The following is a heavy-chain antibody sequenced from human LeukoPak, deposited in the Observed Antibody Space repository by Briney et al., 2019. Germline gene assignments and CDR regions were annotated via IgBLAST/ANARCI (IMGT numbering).Heavy chain of an antibody. V-gene: IGHV1-2*02. CDR2: MNPHSGGT. J-gene: IGHJ4*02. CDR3: VRDGDGRINFDY. Sequence: ASVKVSCKASGYILIYYYMHWVRQVPGQGLEWMGWMNPHSGGTNYAQKFQGRVTMTRDTSISTDYMELSRLTSDDTAVYYCVRDGDGRINFDYWGQGTLVTVSS. D-gene: IGHD3-10*01. CDR1: GYILIYYY.